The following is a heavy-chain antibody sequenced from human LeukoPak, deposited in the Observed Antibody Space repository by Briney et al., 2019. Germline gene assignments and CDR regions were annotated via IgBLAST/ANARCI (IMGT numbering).Heavy chain of an antibody. CDR2: ISPDGRDT. CDR1: GFAFSTYW. J-gene: IGHJ4*02. D-gene: IGHD6-19*01. CDR3: VRAVASKGCTDD. V-gene: IGHV3-74*01. Sequence: GGSLRLSCAASGFAFSTYWMHWVRHAPGKGPVWGSRISPDGRDTIYADSVKGRFTMPRDNDKNTLYLQLSSLRAEDTAVFCCVRAVASKGCTDDWGQGTLVTVS.